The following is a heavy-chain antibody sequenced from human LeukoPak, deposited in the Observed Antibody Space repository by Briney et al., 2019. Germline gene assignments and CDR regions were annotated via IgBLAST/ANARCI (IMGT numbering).Heavy chain of an antibody. J-gene: IGHJ4*02. Sequence: GGSLRLSCAASGFTFSSYGMSWVRQAPGKGLEWVSAISGSGGSTYYADSVKGRFTISRDNSKNTLYLQMNSLRAEDTAVYYCAKRSAESSGYFDYWGQGTLVTVSS. CDR1: GFTFSSYG. CDR2: ISGSGGST. V-gene: IGHV3-23*01. D-gene: IGHD6-19*01. CDR3: AKRSAESSGYFDY.